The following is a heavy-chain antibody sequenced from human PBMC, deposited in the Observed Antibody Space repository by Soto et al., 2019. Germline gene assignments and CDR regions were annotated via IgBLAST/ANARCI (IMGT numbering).Heavy chain of an antibody. J-gene: IGHJ3*01. D-gene: IGHD4-17*01. CDR1: GFKFDDYA. V-gene: IGHV3-43D*04. CDR3: NKNDYGHAFDV. Sequence: GGSLRLSCATSGFKFDDYAVGWVRQAPGKGLEWVSLITWDGRTPYYADSVQGRFTISRDNRENSLYLQMNSLRVEDTALYYCNKNDYGHAFDVWGQGTMVTVSS. CDR2: ITWDGRTP.